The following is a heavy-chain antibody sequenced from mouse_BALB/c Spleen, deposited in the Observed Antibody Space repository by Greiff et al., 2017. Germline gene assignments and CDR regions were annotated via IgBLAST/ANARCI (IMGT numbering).Heavy chain of an antibody. CDR1: GFTFTDYY. CDR3: ARDGGDYPYFDY. J-gene: IGHJ2*01. CDR2: IRNKANGYTT. Sequence: EVKVVESGGGLVQPGGSLRLSCATSGFTFTDYYMSWVRQPPGKALEWLGFIRNKANGYTTEYSASVKGRFTISRDNSQSILYLQMNTLRAEDSATYYCARDGGDYPYFDYWGQGTTLTVSS. D-gene: IGHD2-4*01. V-gene: IGHV7-3*02.